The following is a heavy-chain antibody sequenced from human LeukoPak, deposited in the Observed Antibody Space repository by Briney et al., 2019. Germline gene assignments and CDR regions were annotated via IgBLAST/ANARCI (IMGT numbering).Heavy chain of an antibody. CDR2: ISGSGGST. Sequence: GGSLRLSCAASGFTFSSYAMSWVRRAPGKGLEWVSAISGSGGSTYYADSVKGRFTISRDNSKNTLYLQMNSLRAEDTAVYYCAKSGGRGYSGYGFDYWGQGTLVTVSS. V-gene: IGHV3-23*01. CDR3: AKSGGRGYSGYGFDY. J-gene: IGHJ4*02. CDR1: GFTFSSYA. D-gene: IGHD5-12*01.